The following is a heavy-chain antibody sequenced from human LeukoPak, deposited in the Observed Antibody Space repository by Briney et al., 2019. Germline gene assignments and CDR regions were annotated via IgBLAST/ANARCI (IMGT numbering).Heavy chain of an antibody. D-gene: IGHD3-10*01. CDR1: GGTFSSYA. CDR3: ARARGRDYYPTDY. V-gene: IGHV1-69*05. Sequence: SVKVSCKASGGTFSSYAISWVRQAPGQGLEWMGRIIPIFGTANYAQKFQGRVTITTDESTSTDYMELSSLRSEDTAVYYCARARGRDYYPTDYWGQGTLVTVSS. CDR2: IIPIFGTA. J-gene: IGHJ4*02.